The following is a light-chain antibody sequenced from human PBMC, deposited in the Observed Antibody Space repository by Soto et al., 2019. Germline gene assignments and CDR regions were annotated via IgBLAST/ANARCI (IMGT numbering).Light chain of an antibody. V-gene: IGLV1-51*01. CDR3: GTWDSSLSGVV. CDR1: SSNIGNNY. CDR2: DNN. J-gene: IGLJ2*01. Sequence: QSVLTQPPSVSAAPGQKVTISCSGSSSNIGNNYVSWYQQLPGTAPKLLIYDNNKRPSGIPDRFSGSKSGTSATLGITGLQTGDEADYYCGTWDSSLSGVVFGGGTKVTVL.